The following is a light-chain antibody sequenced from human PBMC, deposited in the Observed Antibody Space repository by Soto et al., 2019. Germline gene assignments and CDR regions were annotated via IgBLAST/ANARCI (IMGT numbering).Light chain of an antibody. J-gene: IGKJ1*01. CDR2: GAS. CDR1: QSLNSN. V-gene: IGKV3-15*01. CDR3: QQYNDWPRT. Sequence: EIVMTQSPATLSVSPGESATLSCRASQSLNSNLAWYPQKPGQAPRLLLYGASTRATGLPARFSGSGSGTEFTLTISSLQSEDFAVYYGQQYNDWPRTFGQGTNVESK.